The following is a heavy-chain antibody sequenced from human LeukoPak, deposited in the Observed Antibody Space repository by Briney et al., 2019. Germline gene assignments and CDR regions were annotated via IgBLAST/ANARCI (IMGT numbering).Heavy chain of an antibody. V-gene: IGHV3-30*03. D-gene: IGHD3-22*01. Sequence: PGRSLRLSCAASGFTFSSYGMHWVRQAPGKGLEWVAVISYDGSNKYYADSVKGRFTISRDNSKNTLYLQMNSLRAEDTAVYYCVVITTGFDYWGQGTLVTVSS. CDR2: ISYDGSNK. J-gene: IGHJ4*02. CDR3: VVITTGFDY. CDR1: GFTFSSYG.